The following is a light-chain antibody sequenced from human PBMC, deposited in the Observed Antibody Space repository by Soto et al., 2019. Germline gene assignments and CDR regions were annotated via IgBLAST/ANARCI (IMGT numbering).Light chain of an antibody. CDR1: SSDVGGYNS. J-gene: IGLJ3*02. V-gene: IGLV2-14*01. CDR2: EVN. Sequence: QSALTQPASVSGSPGQSITISCTGTSSDVGGYNSVSWYQHHPGKAPKLMIYEVNNRPSGVSNRFSGSKSGNTASLTISGLQAEDEADYYCSSYLSSSALGFGGGTKLTVL. CDR3: SSYLSSSALG.